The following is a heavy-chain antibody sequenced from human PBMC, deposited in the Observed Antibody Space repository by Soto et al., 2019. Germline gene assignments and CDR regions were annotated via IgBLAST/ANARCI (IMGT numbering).Heavy chain of an antibody. CDR3: ARHLAAPRYYYYGMDV. CDR2: IYYSGST. Sequence: PSETLSLTCTVSGGSISSYYWSWIRQPPGKGLEWIGYIYYSGSTNYNPSLKSRVTISVDTSKNQFSLKLSSVTAADTAVYYCARHLAAPRYYYYGMDVWGQATQVPFSS. J-gene: IGHJ6*02. D-gene: IGHD6-13*01. V-gene: IGHV4-59*01. CDR1: GGSISSYY.